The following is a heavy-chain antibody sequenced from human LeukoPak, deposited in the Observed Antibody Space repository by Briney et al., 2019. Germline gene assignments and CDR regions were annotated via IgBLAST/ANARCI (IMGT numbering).Heavy chain of an antibody. V-gene: IGHV4-61*02. CDR1: GGSISSGSYY. CDR2: IYTSGST. D-gene: IGHD4-23*01. J-gene: IGHJ4*02. CDR3: ASGRGDYGGYFDY. Sequence: SETLSLTCTVSGGSISSGSYYWSWIRQPAGKGLEWIGRIYTSGSTNYNPSLKSRVTISVDTSKNQFSLKLSSVTAADTAVYYCASGRGDYGGYFDYWGQGTLVTVSS.